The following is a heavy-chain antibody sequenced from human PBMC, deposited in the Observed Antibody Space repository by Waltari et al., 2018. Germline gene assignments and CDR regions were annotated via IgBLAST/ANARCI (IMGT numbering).Heavy chain of an antibody. Sequence: QVQLQQWGAGLLKPSETLSLTCAVYGGSFSGYYWSWIRQPPGKGLEWIGEINHSGSTNYNPSLNIRVTISVDTSKNQFSLKLSSVTAADTAVYYCARAGGASSGWYYDYWGQGTLVTVSS. V-gene: IGHV4-34*01. D-gene: IGHD6-19*01. CDR2: INHSGST. J-gene: IGHJ4*02. CDR3: ARAGGASSGWYYDY. CDR1: GGSFSGYY.